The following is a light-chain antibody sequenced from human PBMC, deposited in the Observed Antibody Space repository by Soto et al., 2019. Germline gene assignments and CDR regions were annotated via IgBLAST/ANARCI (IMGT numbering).Light chain of an antibody. CDR1: QSVSSY. J-gene: IGKJ1*01. CDR3: QQRSNWPGT. V-gene: IGKV3-11*01. Sequence: EIVLTQSPATLSLSPGERATLSCRASQSVSSYLAWYQQKPGQAPRLLISDASNRATGIPARFSGSGSGTDVTLTISSLQPEDFAFYYCQQRSNWPGTFGQGTKVQIK. CDR2: DAS.